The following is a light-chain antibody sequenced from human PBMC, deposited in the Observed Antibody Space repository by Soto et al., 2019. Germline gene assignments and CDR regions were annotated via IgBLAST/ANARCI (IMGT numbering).Light chain of an antibody. Sequence: QSVLTQPPSVSGAPGQRVTISCTGSSSNIGAGSDVHWYQHLRGTAPKLLIYGKSNRPSGVPDRFSGSKSGTSASLAITGLQAEDEADYYCQSYDSSLSALFGGGTKLTVL. CDR3: QSYDSSLSAL. V-gene: IGLV1-40*01. CDR1: SSNIGAGSD. CDR2: GKS. J-gene: IGLJ3*02.